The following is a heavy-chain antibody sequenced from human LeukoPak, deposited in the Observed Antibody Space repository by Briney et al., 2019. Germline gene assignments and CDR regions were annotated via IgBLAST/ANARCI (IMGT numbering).Heavy chain of an antibody. J-gene: IGHJ6*03. CDR3: ARQHDSYHYYYVDV. D-gene: IGHD6-13*01. CDR2: LYHSDSI. V-gene: IGHV4-38-2*01. CDR1: GYSISSGYY. Sequence: TSETLSLTCAVSGYSISSGYYWIWIRQPPGKGLEWIGSLYHSDSIYYNPSLESRVTMSVDTSKNQFSLKLSFVTAADTAVYYCARQHDSYHYYYVDVWGKGTTVTVSS.